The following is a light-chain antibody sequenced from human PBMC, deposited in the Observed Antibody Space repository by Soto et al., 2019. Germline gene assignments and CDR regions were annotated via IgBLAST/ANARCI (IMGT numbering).Light chain of an antibody. J-gene: IGKJ1*01. V-gene: IGKV3-15*01. CDR1: QSISSN. CDR2: GAS. CDR3: QQYKNWLTWT. Sequence: EIVMTQSPATLSVSPGERATLSCRASQSISSNLAWYQQKPGQAPRLLIYGASTRATGIPASFSGSGSGTEFTLTFSSLQSEDFAVDYCQQYKNWLTWTFGQGTKVEIK.